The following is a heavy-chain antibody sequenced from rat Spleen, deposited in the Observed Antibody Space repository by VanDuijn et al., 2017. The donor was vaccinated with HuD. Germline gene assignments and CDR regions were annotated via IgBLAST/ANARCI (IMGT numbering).Heavy chain of an antibody. J-gene: IGHJ4*01. CDR3: ARVSFYYYSGGYVMDA. Sequence: QVQLKESGPGLVQPSQTLSLTCTVSGFSLTSYTVSWVRQPPGKGLEWIAAISSGGSTYYNSGLKSRLSISRDTSKSQVFLKMSSLRTEDKATYYCARVSFYYYSGGYVMDAWGQGASVTVSS. D-gene: IGHD1-1*01. CDR1: GFSLTSYT. V-gene: IGHV2-6*01. CDR2: ISSGGST.